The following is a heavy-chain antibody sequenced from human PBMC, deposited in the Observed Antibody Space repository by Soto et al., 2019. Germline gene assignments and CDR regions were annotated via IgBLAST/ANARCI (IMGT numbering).Heavy chain of an antibody. Sequence: QVHLVESGGGVVQPGRSLRLSCVASGFTFSNYAMHWVRQAPGKGLEWVAVIWDDGSNKYYADSVKGRFTISRDNSKNTRQLKMNILRPEETALYYCARDRDGSQTLFDYWGQGTLVTVSS. CDR1: GFTFSNYA. D-gene: IGHD3-10*01. CDR3: ARDRDGSQTLFDY. J-gene: IGHJ4*02. CDR2: IWDDGSNK. V-gene: IGHV3-33*01.